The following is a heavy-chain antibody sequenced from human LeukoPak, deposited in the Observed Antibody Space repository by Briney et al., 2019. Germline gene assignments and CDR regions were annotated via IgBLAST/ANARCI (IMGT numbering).Heavy chain of an antibody. Sequence: HPGGSLRLSYAPSGFTFSRYDMHWVRQPTGKGLEWVSAIDTSGDTYYPGSVKGRFTISRENAKNSLHLQMDSLKAGDTAVYYFARVSSESSGFVYFFDYWGQGTLVTVYS. V-gene: IGHV3-13*01. CDR3: ARVSSESSGFVYFFDY. D-gene: IGHD3-22*01. CDR1: GFTFSRYD. CDR2: IDTSGDT. J-gene: IGHJ4*02.